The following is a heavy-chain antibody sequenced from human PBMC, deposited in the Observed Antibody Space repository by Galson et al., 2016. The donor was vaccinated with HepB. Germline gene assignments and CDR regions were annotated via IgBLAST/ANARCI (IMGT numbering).Heavy chain of an antibody. Sequence: SLRLSCAASGFTFSAYWMTWVRQAPGKGLEWVANIKEDGSEKYYVDPVKGRFTISRENAKNSLFLQMNSLRGEDTAVYYCARFRWYAGSYVGDYWGQGTPVTVFS. V-gene: IGHV3-7*03. J-gene: IGHJ4*02. CDR2: IKEDGSEK. CDR3: ARFRWYAGSYVGDY. D-gene: IGHD1-26*01. CDR1: GFTFSAYW.